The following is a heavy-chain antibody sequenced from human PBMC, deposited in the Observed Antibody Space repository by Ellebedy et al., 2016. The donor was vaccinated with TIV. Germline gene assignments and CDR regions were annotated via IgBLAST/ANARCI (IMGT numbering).Heavy chain of an antibody. CDR3: AREDSRDGYNLYAFDI. D-gene: IGHD5-24*01. J-gene: IGHJ3*02. Sequence: AASVKVSCKASGYTFSSYGISWVRQAPGQGLEWMGWTSGYNGNTNYAQNLQGRVTMTTDTSTSTAYMELRSLTSDDTAVYYCAREDSRDGYNLYAFDIWGQGTMVTVSS. CDR2: TSGYNGNT. V-gene: IGHV1-18*01. CDR1: GYTFSSYG.